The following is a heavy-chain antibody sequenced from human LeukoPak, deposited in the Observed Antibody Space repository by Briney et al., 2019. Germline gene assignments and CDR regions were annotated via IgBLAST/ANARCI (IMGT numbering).Heavy chain of an antibody. D-gene: IGHD2-2*01. Sequence: GVSLRLSCAASGFTFSGSAIHRVRQASGKGLEWVGRIRDKANSYATAYIASVKGSFTISRDDSKNTAYLQMSSLKTEDTAVYYCTRWDCTTTGCYPFDYWGQGTLVTVYS. CDR1: GFTFSGSA. CDR2: IRDKANSYAT. V-gene: IGHV3-73*01. CDR3: TRWDCTTTGCYPFDY. J-gene: IGHJ4*02.